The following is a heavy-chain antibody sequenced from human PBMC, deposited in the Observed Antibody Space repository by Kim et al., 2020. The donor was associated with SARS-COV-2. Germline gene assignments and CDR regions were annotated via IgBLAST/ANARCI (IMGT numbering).Heavy chain of an antibody. D-gene: IGHD3-10*01. J-gene: IGHJ4*02. CDR1: GDSISSGVNF. CDR3: ARDQRWSWGFDY. Sequence: SETLSLTCSVSGDSISSGVNFWSWIRQHPRKGLEWIGYINYSGSTYYNPSLKSRTSISVDTSKNQFSLKLTSVSAADTAVYYCARDQRWSWGFDYWGQGILVTVSS. CDR2: INYSGST. V-gene: IGHV4-31*03.